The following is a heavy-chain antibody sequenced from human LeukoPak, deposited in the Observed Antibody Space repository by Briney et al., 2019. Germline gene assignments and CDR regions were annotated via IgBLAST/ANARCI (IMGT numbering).Heavy chain of an antibody. CDR3: AKDGTYSSSWSYYFDY. D-gene: IGHD6-13*01. Sequence: GGSLRLSCAASGFTFSSYAMSWVRQAPGKGLGWVSAISGSGGSTYYADSVKGRFTISRDNSKNTLYLQTNSLRAEDTAVYYCAKDGTYSSSWSYYFDYWGQGTLVTVSS. V-gene: IGHV3-23*01. J-gene: IGHJ4*02. CDR2: ISGSGGST. CDR1: GFTFSSYA.